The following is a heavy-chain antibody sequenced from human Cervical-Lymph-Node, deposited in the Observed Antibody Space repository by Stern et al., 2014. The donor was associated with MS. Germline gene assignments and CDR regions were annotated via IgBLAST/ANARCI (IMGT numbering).Heavy chain of an antibody. D-gene: IGHD4-23*01. CDR1: GFNFSNYW. CDR3: STLVSRGPLDF. V-gene: IGHV3-74*02. CDR2: INSDGTTT. Sequence: VQLVQSGGGLVQPGGSLRLSCAASGFNFSNYWMNWVRQAPGKGLVWVSRINSDGTTTGYADSVKGRFTISRDNAKNTAYLQMNSLRAEDTAIYYCSTLVSRGPLDFWGHGTLVTVSS. J-gene: IGHJ5*01.